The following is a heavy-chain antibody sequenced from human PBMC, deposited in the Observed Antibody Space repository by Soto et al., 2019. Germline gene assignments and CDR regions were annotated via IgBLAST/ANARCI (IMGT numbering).Heavy chain of an antibody. Sequence: SETLSLTCTVSGGSVSSGSYYWSWIRQPPGKGLEWIGYIYYNGSTNYNPSLKSRVTISVDTSKNQFSLKLSSVTAADTAVYYCARHLVVVTPWYFDYWGQGTLVTVSS. CDR3: ARHLVVVTPWYFDY. CDR1: GGSVSSGSYY. J-gene: IGHJ4*02. D-gene: IGHD3-22*01. V-gene: IGHV4-61*01. CDR2: IYYNGST.